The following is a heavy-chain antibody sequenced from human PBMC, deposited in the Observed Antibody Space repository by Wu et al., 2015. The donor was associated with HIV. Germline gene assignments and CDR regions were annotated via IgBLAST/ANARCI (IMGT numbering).Heavy chain of an antibody. CDR1: GGTFSSYG. J-gene: IGHJ3*02. Sequence: QVQLVQSGAEVKKPESSVKVSCKSSGGTFSSYGVNWVRQAPGQGLDWMGGIIPIFGTANYAQKFQGRVNITADESTKTVYMELSGLRSEDTATYYCARNRRDYRGGDSLDIVGRRDSGLRLF. CDR3: ARNRRDYRGGDSLDI. V-gene: IGHV1-69*12. D-gene: IGHD4-11*01. CDR2: IIPIFGTA.